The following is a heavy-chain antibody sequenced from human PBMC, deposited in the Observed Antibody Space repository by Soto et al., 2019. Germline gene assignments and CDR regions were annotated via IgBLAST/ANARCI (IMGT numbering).Heavy chain of an antibody. V-gene: IGHV4-4*07. CDR3: ARESSSALGTVEH. D-gene: IGHD6-13*01. J-gene: IGHJ4*02. Sequence: SETLYRTCTVSGASISDYYWSWIRQPAGKGLECIGRIYASGNTNYNPSLKSRVTMSVDTSKNQFSLTLNSVTAADTAVYYCARESSSALGTVEHWGRGTLVTVS. CDR2: IYASGNT. CDR1: GASISDYY.